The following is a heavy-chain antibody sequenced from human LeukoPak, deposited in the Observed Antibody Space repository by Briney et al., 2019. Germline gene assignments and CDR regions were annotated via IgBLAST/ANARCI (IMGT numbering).Heavy chain of an antibody. V-gene: IGHV4-34*01. CDR1: GGSFSGYY. CDR2: INHSGST. D-gene: IGHD4-17*01. Sequence: SETLSLTCAVYGGSFSGYYWSWIRQPPGKGLEWIGEINHSGSTNYNPSLKGRVTISVDTSKNQFSLKLSSVTAADTAVYYCALTMTTVTYFDYWGQGTLVTVSS. J-gene: IGHJ4*02. CDR3: ALTMTTVTYFDY.